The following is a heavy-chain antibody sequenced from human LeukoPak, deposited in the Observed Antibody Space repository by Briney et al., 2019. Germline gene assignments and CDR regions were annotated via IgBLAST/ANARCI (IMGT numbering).Heavy chain of an antibody. CDR3: AKAVAVADLYYFDY. CDR1: GFTFSSSA. V-gene: IGHV3-23*01. J-gene: IGHJ4*02. Sequence: GGSLRLSCAASGFTFSSSAMSWVRQVPGKGLEWVSGISASGGSTYYADSVKGRFTISRDNSKNTLYVQMNSLRDEDTAVYYCAKAVAVADLYYFDYWGQGTLVTVSS. CDR2: ISASGGST. D-gene: IGHD6-19*01.